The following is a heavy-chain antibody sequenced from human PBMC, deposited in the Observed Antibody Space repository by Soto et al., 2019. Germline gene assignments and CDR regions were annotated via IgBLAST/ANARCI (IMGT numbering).Heavy chain of an antibody. D-gene: IGHD2-2*01. Sequence: ASVKVSCKASGYTFTSFGISWVRQAPRQGLEWMGWVSAYNGNTKYAQKFQGRVTITTDTSTSTAFMELRSLRSDDTAMYYCARDPLTRYCSGPSCYLGYAFDIWG. J-gene: IGHJ3*02. CDR2: VSAYNGNT. V-gene: IGHV1-18*01. CDR1: GYTFTSFG. CDR3: ARDPLTRYCSGPSCYLGYAFDI.